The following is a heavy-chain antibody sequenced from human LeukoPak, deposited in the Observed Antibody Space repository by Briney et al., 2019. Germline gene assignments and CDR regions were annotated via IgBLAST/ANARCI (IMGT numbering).Heavy chain of an antibody. CDR2: ITGSGGNT. D-gene: IGHD1-14*01. J-gene: IGHJ6*03. CDR3: AKDRGMQFPYYKNV. Sequence: LPGGSLRLSCAASGFTFNNYAMTWVRQAPGQGLEWVSTITGSGGNTYYADSVKGQFIISRDNSQNTLYLQMNSLRVEDTAIYYCAKDRGMQFPYYKNVGRKGTRVTVSS. CDR1: GFTFNNYA. V-gene: IGHV3-23*01.